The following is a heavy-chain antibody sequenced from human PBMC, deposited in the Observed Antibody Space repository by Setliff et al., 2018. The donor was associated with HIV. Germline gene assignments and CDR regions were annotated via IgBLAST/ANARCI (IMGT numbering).Heavy chain of an antibody. CDR1: GFTFSSYA. CDR3: ARSRAAGFDY. Sequence: GGSLRLSCAASGFTFSSYAMSWVRQAPGKGLEWVSVISGSGSITYYADSVKGRFTISRDTSKNTLYLQMNSLRAEDTAVYYCARSRAAGFDYWGQGTLVTVSS. J-gene: IGHJ4*02. CDR2: ISGSGSIT. V-gene: IGHV3-23*01. D-gene: IGHD6-13*01.